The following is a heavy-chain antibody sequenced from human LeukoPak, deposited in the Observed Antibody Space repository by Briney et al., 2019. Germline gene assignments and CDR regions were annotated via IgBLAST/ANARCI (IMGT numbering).Heavy chain of an antibody. D-gene: IGHD5-18*01. CDR2: INPEGSEK. CDR1: GFTFSSYA. J-gene: IGHJ4*02. CDR3: ARDLAYSRLDY. Sequence: GGSLRLSCAASGFTFSSYAMHWVRQAPGKGLEWVASINPEGSEKYSADSVKGRFTISRDNAKNSLYLQMDSLRVEDTAFYYCARDLAYSRLDYWGQGMLVTVSS. V-gene: IGHV3-7*01.